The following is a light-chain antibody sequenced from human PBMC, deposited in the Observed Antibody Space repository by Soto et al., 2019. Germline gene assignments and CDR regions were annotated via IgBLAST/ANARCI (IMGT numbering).Light chain of an antibody. CDR1: SSDIGGYNF. CDR3: SSYTTSSTLV. CDR2: DVT. J-gene: IGLJ3*02. Sequence: QSAPTQPASVSGSPGQSITISCTGTSSDIGGYNFVSWYQQHPAKPPKLMIYDVTNRPPGLSDRFCGSKSGNTASLTISGLQAEDEDDYYCSSYTTSSTLVFGGGTKLTVL. V-gene: IGLV2-14*03.